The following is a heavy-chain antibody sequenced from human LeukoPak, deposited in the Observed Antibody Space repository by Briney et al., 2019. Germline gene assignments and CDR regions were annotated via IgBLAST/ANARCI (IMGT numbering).Heavy chain of an antibody. CDR1: GGSISSSSYY. Sequence: SETLSLTCTVSGGSISSSSYYWGWIRQPPGKGLEWIGSIYYSGSTYYNPSLKSRVTISVDTSKNQFSLKLSSVTAADTAVYYCATYYDFWTAYMDVWGKGTTVTVSS. CDR3: ATYYDFWTAYMDV. CDR2: IYYSGST. V-gene: IGHV4-39*01. J-gene: IGHJ6*03. D-gene: IGHD3-3*01.